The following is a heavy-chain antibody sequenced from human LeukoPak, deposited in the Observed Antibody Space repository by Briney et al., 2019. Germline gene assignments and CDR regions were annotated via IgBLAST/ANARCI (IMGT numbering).Heavy chain of an antibody. CDR1: GYTFTSYG. D-gene: IGHD6-13*01. Sequence: ASVKVSCKASGYTFTSYGISWVRQAPGQGLEWMGWISAYNGNTNYAQKLQGRVTMTTDTSTSTAYMELRSLRSDDTAVHYCARDRSSSWYPALFYYYYYGMDVWGQGTTVTVSS. CDR3: ARDRSSSWYPALFYYYYYGMDV. CDR2: ISAYNGNT. V-gene: IGHV1-18*01. J-gene: IGHJ6*02.